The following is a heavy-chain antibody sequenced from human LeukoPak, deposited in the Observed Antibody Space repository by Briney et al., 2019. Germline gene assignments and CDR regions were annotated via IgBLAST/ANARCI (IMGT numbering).Heavy chain of an antibody. CDR3: ARALRGESGWSYYYYMDV. CDR1: GFTFSDYY. CDR2: ISSSGSTI. V-gene: IGHV3-11*04. Sequence: GGSLRLSCAASGFTFSDYYMSWIRQAPGKGLEWVSYISSSGSTIYYADSVKGRFTISRDNAKNSLYLQMNSLRAEDTAVYYCARALRGESGWSYYYYMDVWGKGTTVTVSS. J-gene: IGHJ6*03. D-gene: IGHD3-10*01.